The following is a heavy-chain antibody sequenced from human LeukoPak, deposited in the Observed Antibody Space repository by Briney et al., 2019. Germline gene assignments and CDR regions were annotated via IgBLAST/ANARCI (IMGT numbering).Heavy chain of an antibody. Sequence: ASVKVSCKTSGYTFTNYDISWVRQAPGQGLEWMGWISAYNGNTNYAQKLQGRVTMTTDTYTSTAYMELRSLRSDDTAVYYCASSDGRYFQHWGQGTLVTVSS. CDR3: ASSDGRYFQH. J-gene: IGHJ1*01. CDR2: ISAYNGNT. CDR1: GYTFTNYD. D-gene: IGHD1-1*01. V-gene: IGHV1-18*01.